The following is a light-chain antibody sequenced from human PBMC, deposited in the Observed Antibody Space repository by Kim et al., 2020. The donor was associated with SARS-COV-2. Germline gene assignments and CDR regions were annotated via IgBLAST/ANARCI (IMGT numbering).Light chain of an antibody. CDR1: KLGHKY. V-gene: IGLV3-1*01. CDR3: QAWDISTVV. Sequence: SYELTQPPSVSVSPGQTASITCSGDKLGHKYSSWYQQKPGQSPVLVIYQDSEWPSGIPERFSGSNSGNTATLTISGTQAMDEADYYCQAWDISTVVFGGGTQLTVL. CDR2: QDS. J-gene: IGLJ2*01.